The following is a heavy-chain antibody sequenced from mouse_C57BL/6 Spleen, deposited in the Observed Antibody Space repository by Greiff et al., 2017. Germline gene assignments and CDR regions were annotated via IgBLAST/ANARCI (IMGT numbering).Heavy chain of an antibody. CDR1: GFNIKDYY. V-gene: IGHV14-2*01. CDR2: IDPEDGET. CDR3: ARGGKYDGCVDV. D-gene: IGHD2-1*01. J-gene: IGHJ1*03. Sequence: VQLQQSGAELVKPGASVKLSCTASGFNIKDYYMHWVKQRTEQGLEWIGRIDPEDGETKYAPKFQGEATLTAAPSSNTAYLPLSSLPAEDTAVYCWARGGKYDGCVDVWGTGTRVTVSA.